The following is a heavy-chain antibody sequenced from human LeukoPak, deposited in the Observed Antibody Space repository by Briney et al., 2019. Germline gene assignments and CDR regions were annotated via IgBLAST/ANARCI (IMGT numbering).Heavy chain of an antibody. CDR3: ARTTYCGGDCYSYFDY. V-gene: IGHV1-69*13. CDR2: IIPNFGTA. J-gene: IGHJ4*02. Sequence: SVKVSCKAFGHTFSSHAMNWVRQAPGQGLEWMGGIIPNFGTANYAQKFQGRVTITADESTSTAYMELSSLRSEDTAVYYCARTTYCGGDCYSYFDYWGQGTLVTVSS. CDR1: GHTFSSHA. D-gene: IGHD2-21*02.